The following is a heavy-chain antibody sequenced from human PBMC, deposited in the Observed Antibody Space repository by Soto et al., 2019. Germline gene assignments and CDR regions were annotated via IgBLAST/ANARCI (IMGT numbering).Heavy chain of an antibody. J-gene: IGHJ4*02. CDR3: ARGSGYYYWDDY. V-gene: IGHV1-3*01. Sequence: ASVKVSCKASGYTFSNFAMHWVRQAPGQRLEWMGWINAGNGNTKYSQKFQGRVTITRDTSASTAYMELSSLRSEDTAVYYCARGSGYYYWDDYWGQGTLVTVSS. CDR1: GYTFSNFA. D-gene: IGHD3-22*01. CDR2: INAGNGNT.